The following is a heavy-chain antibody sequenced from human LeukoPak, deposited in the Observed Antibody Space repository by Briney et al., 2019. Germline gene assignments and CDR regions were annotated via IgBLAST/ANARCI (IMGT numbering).Heavy chain of an antibody. CDR3: ARDRSSSSSDFDY. J-gene: IGHJ4*02. CDR1: GFTFGSYS. V-gene: IGHV3-21*01. Sequence: SGGSLRLSCAASGFTFGSYSMNWVRQAPGKGLEWVSSISSSSSYIYYADSVKGRFTISRDNAKNSLYLQMNSLRAEDTAVYYCARDRSSSSSDFDYWGQGTLVTVSS. D-gene: IGHD6-6*01. CDR2: ISSSSSYI.